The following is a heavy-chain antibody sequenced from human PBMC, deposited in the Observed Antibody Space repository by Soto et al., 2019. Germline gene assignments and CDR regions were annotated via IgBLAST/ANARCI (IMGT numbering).Heavy chain of an antibody. V-gene: IGHV3-72*01. CDR1: GFTFSDHN. CDR3: ARLAPD. CDR2: TRNKANSYTT. Sequence: EVQLVESGGGLVQPGGSLRLSCAASGFTFSDHNMDCVRQAPGKGLEWVGRTRNKANSYTTEYAASVKGRFTISRDESKNSLYLQMNSLKIEDTAMYYCARLAPDWGQGTLVTVSS. J-gene: IGHJ4*02.